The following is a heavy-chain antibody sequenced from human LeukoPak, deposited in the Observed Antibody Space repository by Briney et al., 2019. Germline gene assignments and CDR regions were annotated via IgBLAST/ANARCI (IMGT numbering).Heavy chain of an antibody. CDR3: AKRGKWGGDALDI. CDR1: GDSVSSNSAA. V-gene: IGHV6-1*01. Sequence: SQTLSLTCAISGDSVSSNSAAWNWIRQSPSRGLEWLGRTYYRSKWYSDYAVSVKSRITINPDTSNNRFSLQLNSVTPEDTAVYYCAKRGKWGGDALDIWGQGTMVTVSS. J-gene: IGHJ3*02. CDR2: TYYRSKWYS. D-gene: IGHD1-26*01.